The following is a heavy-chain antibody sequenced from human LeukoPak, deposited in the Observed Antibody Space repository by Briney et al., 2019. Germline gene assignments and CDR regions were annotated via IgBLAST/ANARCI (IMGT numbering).Heavy chain of an antibody. CDR1: GGSISSGSYY. CDR2: IYTSGST. V-gene: IGHV4-61*02. D-gene: IGHD5-18*01. CDR3: ARDTGGYSYGPYYYYYMDV. J-gene: IGHJ6*03. Sequence: KPSETQSLTCTVSGGSISSGSYYWSWIRQPAGKGLEWIGRIYTSGSTNYNPSLKSRVTISVDTSKNQFSLKLSSVTAADTAVYYCARDTGGYSYGPYYYYYMDVWGKGTTVTVSS.